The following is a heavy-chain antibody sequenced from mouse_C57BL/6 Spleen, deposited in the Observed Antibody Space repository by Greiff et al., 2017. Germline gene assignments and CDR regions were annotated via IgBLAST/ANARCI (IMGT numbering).Heavy chain of an antibody. D-gene: IGHD2-4*01. Sequence: VQLQPSWAELVKPGASVKISCKASGYAFSSYWMNWVKQRPGKGLEWIGQIYPGDGDTNYNGKFKGKATLTADKSSSTAYMQLSSLTSEDSAVDFCAREGLRRGAWFAYWGQGTLVTVSA. V-gene: IGHV1-80*01. J-gene: IGHJ3*01. CDR3: AREGLRRGAWFAY. CDR1: GYAFSSYW. CDR2: IYPGDGDT.